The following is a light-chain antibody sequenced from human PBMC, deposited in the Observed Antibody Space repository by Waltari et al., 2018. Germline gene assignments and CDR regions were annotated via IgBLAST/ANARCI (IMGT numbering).Light chain of an antibody. J-gene: IGLJ1*01. V-gene: IGLV2-14*01. CDR3: ASYTTATTVI. Sequence: QSALTQPASVSGSPGQSITISCTGTSSDVGGYDFVSWYQQHPGKVPKLIIYEVTNRPSGVSNRSSGSKSGNTASLTISGLQAEDEADYYCASYTTATTVIFGSGTKVTVL. CDR1: SSDVGGYDF. CDR2: EVT.